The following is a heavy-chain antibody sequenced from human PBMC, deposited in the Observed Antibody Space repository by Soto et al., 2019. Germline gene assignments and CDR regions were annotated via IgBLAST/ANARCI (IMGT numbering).Heavy chain of an antibody. Sequence: QVQLQESGPGLVKPSETLSLTCTVSGGSISSYYWSWIRQPPGTGLEWIGYIYYSGSTNYNPSLKSRVTISVDTSKNQFSLKLSSVTAADTAVYYCARLDDYYSYYGMDVWGQGTTVTVSS. V-gene: IGHV4-59*01. CDR2: IYYSGST. CDR3: ARLDDYYSYYGMDV. CDR1: GGSISSYY. D-gene: IGHD1-1*01. J-gene: IGHJ6*02.